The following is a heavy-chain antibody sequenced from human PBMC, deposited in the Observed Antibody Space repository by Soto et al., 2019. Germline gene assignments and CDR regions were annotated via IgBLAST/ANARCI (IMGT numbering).Heavy chain of an antibody. CDR1: GFTFSSYA. CDR2: ISYDGSNK. V-gene: IGHV3-30-3*01. D-gene: IGHD3-3*01. Sequence: QVQLVESGGGVVQPGRSLRLSCAASGFTFSSYAMHWVRQAPGKGLEWVAVISYDGSNKYYADSVKGRFTISRDNSKNTLYLQMNSVRAEDTAVYYCAREIERLLGCWGQGTLVTVSS. J-gene: IGHJ4*02. CDR3: AREIERLLGC.